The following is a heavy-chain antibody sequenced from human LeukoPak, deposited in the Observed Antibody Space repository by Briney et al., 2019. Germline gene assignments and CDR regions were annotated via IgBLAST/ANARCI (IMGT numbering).Heavy chain of an antibody. CDR3: AKKYYGSGSREFDY. D-gene: IGHD3-10*01. Sequence: SETLSLTCAVSGDSISSNNWWSWVRQPPGKGLEWIGEVYHGGSANYNPSLKSRVTISVDKSKNQFSLKLSSVTAADTAVYYCAKKYYGSGSREFDYWGQGTLVTVSS. CDR1: GDSISSNNW. J-gene: IGHJ4*02. V-gene: IGHV4-4*02. CDR2: VYHGGSA.